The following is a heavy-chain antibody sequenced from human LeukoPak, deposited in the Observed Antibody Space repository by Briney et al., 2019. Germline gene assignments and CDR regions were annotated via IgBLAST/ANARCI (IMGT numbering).Heavy chain of an antibody. V-gene: IGHV3-20*04. Sequence: GGSLRLSCAASGFNFHEYGMIWVRQGLGKGLEWVSGINWNGDSTAYADSVKGRLTISRDNAKNSLYLQMNSLRAEDTALYYCARGGRGSWGQGTPVTVSS. J-gene: IGHJ4*02. CDR2: INWNGDST. CDR1: GFNFHEYG. CDR3: ARGGRGS. D-gene: IGHD5-12*01.